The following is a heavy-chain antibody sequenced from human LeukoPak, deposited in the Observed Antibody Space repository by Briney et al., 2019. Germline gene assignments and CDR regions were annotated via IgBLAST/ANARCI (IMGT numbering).Heavy chain of an antibody. CDR1: GGTFXSYA. CDR2: XXPIXGTA. Sequence: KVSCKASGGTFXSYAISWVRQXPGQGLEXXGXXXPIXGTANYAQKFQGRVTITADESTSTAYMELSSLRSEDTAVYYCARVPPNNNDYGDYTPYYYYYGMDVWGQGTTVTVS. CDR3: ARVPPNNNDYGDYTPYYYYYGMDV. D-gene: IGHD4-17*01. V-gene: IGHV1-69*01. J-gene: IGHJ6*02.